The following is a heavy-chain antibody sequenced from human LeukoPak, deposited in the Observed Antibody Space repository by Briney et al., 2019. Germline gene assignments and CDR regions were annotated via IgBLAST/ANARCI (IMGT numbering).Heavy chain of an antibody. J-gene: IGHJ4*02. D-gene: IGHD3-10*01. V-gene: IGHV4-61*02. CDR2: ISSSGST. CDR3: ASYMVRGAGYYFDY. Sequence: MPSETLSLTCTVSGDSISSGDYYWSWIRQPAGKGLEWIGRISSSGSTNYNPSLKSRVTISVDTSKNQFSLKLSSVTAADTAVYYCASYMVRGAGYYFDYWGQGTLVTVSS. CDR1: GDSISSGDYY.